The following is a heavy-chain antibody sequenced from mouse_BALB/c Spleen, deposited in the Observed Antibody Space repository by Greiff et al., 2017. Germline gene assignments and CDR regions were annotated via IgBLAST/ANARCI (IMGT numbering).Heavy chain of an antibody. CDR1: GFTFSSYG. Sequence: EVQLVESGGGLVQPGGSLKLSCAASGFTFSSYGMSWVRQTPDKRLELVATINSNGGSTYYPDSVKGRFTISRDNAKNTLYLQMSSLKSEDTAMYYCARESGYDGTVWYFDVWGAGTTVTVSS. CDR3: ARESGYDGTVWYFDV. J-gene: IGHJ1*01. V-gene: IGHV5-6-3*01. D-gene: IGHD2-2*01. CDR2: INSNGGST.